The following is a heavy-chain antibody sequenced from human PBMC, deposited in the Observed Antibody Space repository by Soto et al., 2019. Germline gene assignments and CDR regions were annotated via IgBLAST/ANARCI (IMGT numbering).Heavy chain of an antibody. Sequence: QVQLQQWGAGLLKPSETLSLTCAVYGGSFSGYYWRWIRQPPGKGLEWIGEINHSGSTNYNPSLKSRVTVSVDTSKNQFSLKLSSVPAADTAVYYCARSYGLRFLEWKSDYYGMDVWGKGTTVTVSS. CDR2: INHSGST. CDR1: GGSFSGYY. D-gene: IGHD3-3*01. CDR3: ARSYGLRFLEWKSDYYGMDV. J-gene: IGHJ6*04. V-gene: IGHV4-34*01.